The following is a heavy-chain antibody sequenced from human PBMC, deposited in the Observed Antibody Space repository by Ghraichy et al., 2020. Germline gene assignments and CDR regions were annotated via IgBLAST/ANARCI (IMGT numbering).Heavy chain of an antibody. Sequence: GRSLRLSCAASGFIFGNYAMSWVRQAPGKGLEWVSGLSGSGGRKLYADSVKGRFSISRDNSKNTLHLQMDSLRAEDTAIYYCAKVRGPYCSNIICPQVDNWGQGTVVTVSS. CDR3: AKVRGPYCSNIICPQVDN. CDR1: GFIFGNYA. CDR2: LSGSGGRK. J-gene: IGHJ4*02. D-gene: IGHD2-15*01. V-gene: IGHV3-23*01.